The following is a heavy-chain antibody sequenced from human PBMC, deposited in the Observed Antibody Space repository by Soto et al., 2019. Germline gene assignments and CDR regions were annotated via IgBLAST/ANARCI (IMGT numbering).Heavy chain of an antibody. CDR2: ISSSSSTI. CDR3: ARGRQYGSGSYYRRDRTNYYYYYYMDV. V-gene: IGHV3-48*01. Sequence: GGSLRLSCAASGFTFSSYSMNWVRQAPGKGLEWVSYISSSSSTIYYADSVKGRFTISRDNAKNSLYLQMNSLRAEDTAVYYCARGRQYGSGSYYRRDRTNYYYYYYMDVWGKGTTVTVSS. CDR1: GFTFSSYS. D-gene: IGHD3-10*01. J-gene: IGHJ6*03.